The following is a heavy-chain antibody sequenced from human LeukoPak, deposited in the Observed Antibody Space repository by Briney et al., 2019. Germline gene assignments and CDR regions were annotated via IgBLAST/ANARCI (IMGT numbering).Heavy chain of an antibody. J-gene: IGHJ4*02. Sequence: GTSLGLSCAASGFTFRNYGMHWVRQAPGKGLEWVASIRTDGGEKYHADSVQGRFSISRDNSKNTLYLQMDSLRAEDTALYYCVRIGYSTSWANFDYWGQGTLVTVSS. CDR1: GFTFRNYG. D-gene: IGHD6-13*01. V-gene: IGHV3-33*01. CDR3: VRIGYSTSWANFDY. CDR2: IRTDGGEK.